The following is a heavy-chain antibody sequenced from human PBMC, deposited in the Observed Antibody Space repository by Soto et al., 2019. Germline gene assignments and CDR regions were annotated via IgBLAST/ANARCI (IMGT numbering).Heavy chain of an antibody. D-gene: IGHD5-12*01. CDR1: GYTFTSYY. Sequence: QVQLVQSGAEVKKPGASVKVSCKASGYTFTSYYMHCVRQPPGQALEWMGIINPSGGSTSYAQKFQGRVTMTRDTSTSTVYMELSSLRSEDTAVYYCARGPIVATIKFDYWGQGTLVTVSS. CDR2: INPSGGST. CDR3: ARGPIVATIKFDY. J-gene: IGHJ4*02. V-gene: IGHV1-46*01.